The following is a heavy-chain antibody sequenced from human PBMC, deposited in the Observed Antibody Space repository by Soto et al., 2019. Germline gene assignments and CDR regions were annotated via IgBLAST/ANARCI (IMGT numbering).Heavy chain of an antibody. CDR3: ARGITGGHPQYFQH. Sequence: ASVKVSCKASGYTFTIDVMHWVRQAPGQRLEWMGWINAGNGNTKYSQNFQGRVTITRDTSASTAYMEVSSLRSGDTAVYYCARGITGGHPQYFQHWGQGTLVTVSS. CDR1: GYTFTIDV. V-gene: IGHV1-3*01. J-gene: IGHJ1*01. D-gene: IGHD2-8*02. CDR2: INAGNGNT.